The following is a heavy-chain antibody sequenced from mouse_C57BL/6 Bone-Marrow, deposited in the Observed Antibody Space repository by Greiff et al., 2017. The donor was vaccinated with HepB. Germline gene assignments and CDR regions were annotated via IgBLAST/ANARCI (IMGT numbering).Heavy chain of an antibody. CDR1: GFNIKDYY. CDR3: TTGLRRRTWFAF. CDR2: IDPDNGDT. J-gene: IGHJ3*01. Sequence: VQLQQPGAELVRPGASVKLSCTASGFNIKDYYMPWVKQRPEQGLEWIGWIDPDNGDTEYASKFQGKATITADTSSNTAYLPLSSLTSEDTAVYYCTTGLRRRTWFAFEGRGTGITVS. D-gene: IGHD2-2*01. V-gene: IGHV14-4*01.